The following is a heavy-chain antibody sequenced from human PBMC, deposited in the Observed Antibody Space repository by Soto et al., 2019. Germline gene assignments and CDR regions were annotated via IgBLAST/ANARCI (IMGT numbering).Heavy chain of an antibody. CDR2: ITGSGDYT. Sequence: GALRLSCAASGFTFSNYAMSWVRQAPGKGLEWVSSITGSGDYTYYADSVKGRFTISRDNSKNTLYLQMNSLRAEDTAVYYCAKARYYDSTGYLYYFDYWGQGTLVTVSS. D-gene: IGHD3-22*01. V-gene: IGHV3-23*01. CDR1: GFTFSNYA. CDR3: AKARYYDSTGYLYYFDY. J-gene: IGHJ4*02.